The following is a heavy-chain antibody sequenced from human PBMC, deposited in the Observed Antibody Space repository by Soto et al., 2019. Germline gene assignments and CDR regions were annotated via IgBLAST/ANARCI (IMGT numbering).Heavy chain of an antibody. CDR1: GFTCSSYW. J-gene: IGHJ6*03. V-gene: IGHV3-74*01. Sequence: EVHLVEPGGGLVQPGGSLRLSCAASGFTCSSYWMHLVTQAPGKGLVWVSRIIGDLSSTSYADSVKGRFTISRDNARNTLYLQMNGLRAEETALYFCGRGAWGYYYMGVWGKGTTVTVPS. CDR3: GRGAWGYYYMGV. CDR2: IIGDLSST. D-gene: IGHD1-26*01.